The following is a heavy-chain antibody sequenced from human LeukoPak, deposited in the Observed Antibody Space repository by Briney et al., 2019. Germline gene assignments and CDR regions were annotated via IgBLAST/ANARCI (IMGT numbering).Heavy chain of an antibody. CDR2: IIPIFGTA. Sequence: GASVKVSCKASGGTFSSYAISWVRQAPGQGLEWMGGIIPIFGTANYAQKFQGRVTITTDESTSTAYMELSSLRSEDTAVYYCASPERLGSFDYWGQGTLVTVSS. J-gene: IGHJ4*02. D-gene: IGHD5-12*01. CDR1: GGTFSSYA. CDR3: ASPERLGSFDY. V-gene: IGHV1-69*05.